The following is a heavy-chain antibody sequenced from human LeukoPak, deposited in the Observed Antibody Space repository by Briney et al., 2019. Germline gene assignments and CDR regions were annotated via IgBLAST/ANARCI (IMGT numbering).Heavy chain of an antibody. CDR2: ISSTGGNT. CDR3: AIRNEYTSGYIA. V-gene: IGHV3-23*01. J-gene: IGHJ5*02. D-gene: IGHD5-18*01. Sequence: GGSLRLSCTGSVFTFSSYGMACVRQGPDKGLQWVSAISSTGGNTNYVASVKGRFTISRDNSKSTLYLQMNTLRADDTAVYYCAIRNEYTSGYIAWGQGTLVTVSS. CDR1: VFTFSSYG.